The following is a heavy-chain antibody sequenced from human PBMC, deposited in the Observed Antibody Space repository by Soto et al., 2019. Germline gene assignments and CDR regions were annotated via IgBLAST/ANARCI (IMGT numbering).Heavy chain of an antibody. V-gene: IGHV3-23*01. D-gene: IGHD3-10*01. CDR2: ISGSGGST. CDR3: AKDLDPDDTLWFGEPAWYYFDY. J-gene: IGHJ4*02. CDR1: GFTFSSYA. Sequence: GGSLRLSCAASGFTFSSYAMSWVRQAPGKGLEWVSAISGSGGSTYYADSVKGRFTISRDNSKNTLYLQMNSLRAEDTAVYYCAKDLDPDDTLWFGEPAWYYFDYWGQGTLVTVSS.